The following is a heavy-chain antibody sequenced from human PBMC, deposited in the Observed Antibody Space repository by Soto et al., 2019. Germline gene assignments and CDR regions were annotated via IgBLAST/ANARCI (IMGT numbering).Heavy chain of an antibody. J-gene: IGHJ4*02. Sequence: SETLSLTCAVSGASISSTSYFWGWIRQPPGKGLEWIGSISYGGITYHNPSLKSRATMSMDTSKSHLSLKLTSVTAADTAVYYCGIHRRESGTSARLLDEWGQGNLVSVFS. CDR3: GIHRRESGTSARLLDE. V-gene: IGHV4-39*01. CDR2: ISYGGIT. CDR1: GASISSTSYF. D-gene: IGHD4-17*01.